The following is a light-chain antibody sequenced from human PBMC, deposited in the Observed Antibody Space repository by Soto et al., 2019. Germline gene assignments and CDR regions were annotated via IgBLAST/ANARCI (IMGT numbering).Light chain of an antibody. CDR1: QSVSSY. V-gene: IGKV3-11*01. CDR2: DAS. CDR3: QFRSNWPPYT. Sequence: EIVLTQSPATLSLSPGERATLSCRASQSVSSYLAWYQQKPGQAPRLLIYDASNRATGIPARFSGSGSGTDFTLPISSLEPEDFAVYYCQFRSNWPPYTFGQGTTLEIK. J-gene: IGKJ2*01.